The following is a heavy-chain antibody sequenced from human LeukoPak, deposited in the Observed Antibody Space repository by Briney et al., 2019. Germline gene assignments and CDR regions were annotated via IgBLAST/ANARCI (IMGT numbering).Heavy chain of an antibody. J-gene: IGHJ3*02. Sequence: ASVKVSCKVSGYTLTELSMHWVRQAPGKGLEWMGGFDPEDGETIYAQKFQGRVTMTEDTSTDTAYMELGSLRSEDTAVYYCATTITILATFDIWGQGTMVTVSS. V-gene: IGHV1-24*01. CDR1: GYTLTELS. CDR3: ATTITILATFDI. CDR2: FDPEDGET. D-gene: IGHD3-10*01.